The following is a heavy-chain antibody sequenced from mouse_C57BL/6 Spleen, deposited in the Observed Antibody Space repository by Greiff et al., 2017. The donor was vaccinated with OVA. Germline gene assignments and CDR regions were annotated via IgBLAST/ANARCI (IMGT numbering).Heavy chain of an antibody. CDR2: ISYDGSN. J-gene: IGHJ2*01. CDR3: ARESVDYYGSSYDY. CDR1: GYSITSGYY. V-gene: IGHV3-6*01. Sequence: EVQLQQSGPGLVKPSQSLSLTCSVTGYSITSGYYWNWIRQFPGNKLEWMGYISYDGSNNYNPSLKNRISITRDTSKNQFFLKLNSVTTEDTATYYCARESVDYYGSSYDYWGQGTTLTVSS. D-gene: IGHD1-1*01.